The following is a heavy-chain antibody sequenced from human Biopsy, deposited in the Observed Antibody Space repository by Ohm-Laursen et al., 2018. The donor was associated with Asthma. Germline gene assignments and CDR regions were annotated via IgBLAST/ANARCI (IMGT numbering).Heavy chain of an antibody. J-gene: IGHJ6*02. CDR3: ARCQVGYSSGWSLLLKKIYYSGMDV. D-gene: IGHD6-19*01. CDR1: GGTFSNFA. Sequence: SVKVSCKAPGGTFSNFAISWVRQAPGQGLEWLGGIMTVFGTTNYAQKFQVRVTITADESTSTAYMEVTSLRSEDTAIYYCARCQVGYSSGWSLLLKKIYYSGMDVWGQGTAVTVSS. V-gene: IGHV1-69*13. CDR2: IMTVFGTT.